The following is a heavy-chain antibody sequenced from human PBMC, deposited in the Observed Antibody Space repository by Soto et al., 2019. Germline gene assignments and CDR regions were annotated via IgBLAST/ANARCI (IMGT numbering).Heavy chain of an antibody. D-gene: IGHD5-18*01. J-gene: IGHJ4*02. CDR3: ARGLWLKKNYFDY. CDR2: IYYSGST. CDR1: GGSLSSYY. Sequence: PSETLSLTCTVSGGSLSSYYWTWIRQPPGKGLEWIGYIYYSGSTNYNPSLKSRVTISVDTSNNQFSLKLSSVTAADTAVYYCARGLWLKKNYFDYWGQGTLVTVSS. V-gene: IGHV4-59*01.